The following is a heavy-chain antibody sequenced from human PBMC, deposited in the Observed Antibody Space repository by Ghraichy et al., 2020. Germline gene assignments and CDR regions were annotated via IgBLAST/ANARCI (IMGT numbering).Heavy chain of an antibody. Sequence: GGSLRLSCVASGFSVDDYAMQWVRQVPGKGLEWVSLISGDGGGTYYADSVKGRFTISRDNSKNSLNLQMDTLKTEDTALYYCAKDIGWAYSYGSYYHGMDGWGQGTTVTVSS. D-gene: IGHD5-18*01. CDR1: GFSVDDYA. CDR3: AKDIGWAYSYGSYYHGMDG. V-gene: IGHV3-43*02. J-gene: IGHJ6*02. CDR2: ISGDGGGT.